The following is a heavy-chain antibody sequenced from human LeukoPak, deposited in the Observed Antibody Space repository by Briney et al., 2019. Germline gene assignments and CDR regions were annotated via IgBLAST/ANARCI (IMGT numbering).Heavy chain of an antibody. Sequence: ASVKVSCKVSGYTLTELSMHWVRQAPGKGLEWMGGFDPEDGETIYAQKFQGRVNMTEDTSTDTAYMELSSLRSEDTAVYYCATSVQRITMIVVYFDYWGQGTLVTVSS. J-gene: IGHJ4*02. CDR3: ATSVQRITMIVVYFDY. V-gene: IGHV1-24*01. CDR2: FDPEDGET. D-gene: IGHD3-22*01. CDR1: GYTLTELS.